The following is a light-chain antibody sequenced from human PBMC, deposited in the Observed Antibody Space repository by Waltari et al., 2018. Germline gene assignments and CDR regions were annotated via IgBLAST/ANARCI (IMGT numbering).Light chain of an antibody. CDR3: SAYTSWSTVI. V-gene: IGLV2-14*03. J-gene: IGLJ2*01. Sequence: QSALTQPASVSASPGQSITISCTGTSDDVGGYNFVSCYQQHPGKAPKLLINDVSKRPSGVYNRFSGSKSLNTASLSISGLQAEDEGVYYCSAYTSWSTVIFGGGTKLAVL. CDR1: SDDVGGYNF. CDR2: DVS.